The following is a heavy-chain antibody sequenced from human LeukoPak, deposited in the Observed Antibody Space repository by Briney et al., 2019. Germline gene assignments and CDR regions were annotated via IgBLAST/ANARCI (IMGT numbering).Heavy chain of an antibody. CDR3: ARHTTTELGPVPSSIDY. CDR2: IYYSGST. J-gene: IGHJ4*02. CDR1: GGSISSSSYC. D-gene: IGHD1-1*01. V-gene: IGHV4-39*01. Sequence: PSETLSLTCTVSGGSISSSSYCWGWIRQPPGKGLEWIGSIYYSGSTYYNPSLKSRVTISVDTSKNQFSLKLSSVTAADTAVYYCARHTTTELGPVPSSIDYWGQGTLVTVSS.